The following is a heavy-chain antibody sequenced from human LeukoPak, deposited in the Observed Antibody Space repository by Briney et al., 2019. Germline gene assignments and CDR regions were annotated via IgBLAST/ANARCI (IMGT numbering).Heavy chain of an antibody. Sequence: SETLSLTCTVSGGSISSYYWSWIRQPPGKGLEWIGYIYYSGSTNYNPSLKSRVTISVDTSKNQFSLKLSSVTAADTAVYYCARGQGYCTNGVCYRRWYFDLWGRGTLVTVSS. CDR3: ARGQGYCTNGVCYRRWYFDL. D-gene: IGHD2-8*01. CDR2: IYYSGST. J-gene: IGHJ2*01. V-gene: IGHV4-59*01. CDR1: GGSISSYY.